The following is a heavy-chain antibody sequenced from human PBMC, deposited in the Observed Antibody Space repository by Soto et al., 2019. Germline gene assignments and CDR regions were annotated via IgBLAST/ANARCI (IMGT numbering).Heavy chain of an antibody. CDR2: IYHSGIS. CDR1: CVSFTTFY. CDR3: ARDLAVGGFFDP. V-gene: IGHV4-59*01. Sequence: SETLSLTCSVSCVSFTTFYWPWIRQAPGKGPEWIGYIYHSGISNYNPSLKSRVTMSVDTSKNQFFLKLTSVTAADTAVYFCARDLAVGGFFDPWGQGTLVTVSS. J-gene: IGHJ5*02. D-gene: IGHD3-10*01.